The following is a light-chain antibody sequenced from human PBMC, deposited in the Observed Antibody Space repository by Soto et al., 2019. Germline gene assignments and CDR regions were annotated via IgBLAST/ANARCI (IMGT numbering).Light chain of an antibody. CDR3: SSYTSISTLYV. V-gene: IGLV2-14*01. CDR1: NGDVGGYNY. Sequence: QPALPHPAPWSGRREHPFTISGTGTNGDVGGYNYVSWYQQHPGKAPELMIYEVSHRPSGVSNRFSGSKSDNTASLTISGLQAEDEADYYCSSYTSISTLYVFGTGTKVTVL. CDR2: EVS. J-gene: IGLJ1*01.